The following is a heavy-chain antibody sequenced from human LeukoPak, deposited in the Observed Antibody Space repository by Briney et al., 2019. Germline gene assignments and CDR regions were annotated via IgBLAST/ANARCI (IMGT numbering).Heavy chain of an antibody. D-gene: IGHD3-10*01. Sequence: GRSLRLSCGASGFIFSSYGMHWVRQAPGRGLAGVAVISYDGSNKYYADSVKGRFTISRDHSKNTLYLQMNSLRAEDTAVYYCATGITMVRGGAFDIWGQGTMVTVSS. V-gene: IGHV3-30*03. CDR1: GFIFSSYG. CDR3: ATGITMVRGGAFDI. J-gene: IGHJ3*02. CDR2: ISYDGSNK.